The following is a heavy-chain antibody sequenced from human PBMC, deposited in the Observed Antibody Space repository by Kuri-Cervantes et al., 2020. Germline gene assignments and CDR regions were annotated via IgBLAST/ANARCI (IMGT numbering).Heavy chain of an antibody. V-gene: IGHV3-66*01. Sequence: GESLKISCAASGFTVSSNYMSWVRQAPGKGLEWVSVIYSGGSTYYADSVKGRFTISRDNSKNTLYLRMNSLRDEDTAVYYCATNRRWLQFPYYYGMDVWGQGTTVTVSS. CDR3: ATNRRWLQFPYYYGMDV. CDR1: GFTVSSNY. CDR2: IYSGGST. J-gene: IGHJ6*02. D-gene: IGHD5-24*01.